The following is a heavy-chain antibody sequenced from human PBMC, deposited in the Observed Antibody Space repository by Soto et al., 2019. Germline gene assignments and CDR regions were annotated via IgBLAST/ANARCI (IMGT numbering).Heavy chain of an antibody. CDR2: IIPIFGTA. CDR3: ARDPIVVVPPSPYYYYGMDV. CDR1: GGTFSSYA. Sequence: ASVKVSCKASGGTFSSYAISWLRQSPGQGLEWMGGIIPIFGTANYAQKFQGRVTITADESTSTAYMELSSLRSEDTAVYYCARDPIVVVPPSPYYYYGMDVWGQGTTVTVSS. J-gene: IGHJ6*02. D-gene: IGHD2-2*01. V-gene: IGHV1-69*13.